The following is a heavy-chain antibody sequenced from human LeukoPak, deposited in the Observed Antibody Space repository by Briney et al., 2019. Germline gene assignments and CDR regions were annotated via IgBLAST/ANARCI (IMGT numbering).Heavy chain of an antibody. V-gene: IGHV4-39*07. Sequence: SETLSLTCTVSGGSISSSSYYWGWIRQPPGKGLEWIGSIYYSGSTYYNPSLKSRVTMSVDTSKNQFSLKLSSVTAADTAVYYCARDYGDYELEDYWGQGTLVTVSS. CDR3: ARDYGDYELEDY. CDR2: IYYSGST. CDR1: GGSISSSSYY. J-gene: IGHJ4*02. D-gene: IGHD4-17*01.